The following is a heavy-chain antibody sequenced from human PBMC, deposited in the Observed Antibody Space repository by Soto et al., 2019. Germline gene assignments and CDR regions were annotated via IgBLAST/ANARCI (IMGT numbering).Heavy chain of an antibody. CDR3: ATSTIGDSSGYFPF. J-gene: IGHJ4*02. V-gene: IGHV4-31*01. D-gene: IGHD3-22*01. Sequence: QVQLQESGPGLVKPSQTLSLTCTVSGASINNNNFYWSCIRQYPGKGLEWIGYIYHRVSTYYNPSLKSQVNISVDTSRNKYSLKQSSVTAEDTAVYYCATSTIGDSSGYFPFWAKGTLGTVSS. CDR2: IYHRVST. CDR1: GASINNNNFY.